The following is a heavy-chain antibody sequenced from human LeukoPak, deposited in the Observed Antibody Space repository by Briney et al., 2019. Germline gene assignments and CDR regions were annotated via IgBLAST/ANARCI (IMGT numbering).Heavy chain of an antibody. Sequence: GGSLRLSCVASGFTLSSYAMTWVRQGPGKGLEWVSGISGSGGSTYYADSVRGRFTTSRDNSKNTLYLQMNSLRAEDTALYYCAKVPGYIYGPNWFDPRGQGTLVTVSS. CDR2: ISGSGGST. J-gene: IGHJ5*02. CDR1: GFTLSSYA. V-gene: IGHV3-23*01. D-gene: IGHD5-18*01. CDR3: AKVPGYIYGPNWFDP.